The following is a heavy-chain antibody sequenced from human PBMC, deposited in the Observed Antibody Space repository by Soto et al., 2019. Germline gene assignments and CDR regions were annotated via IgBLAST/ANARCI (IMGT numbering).Heavy chain of an antibody. V-gene: IGHV1-46*01. D-gene: IGHD3-22*01. J-gene: IGHJ4*02. CDR3: ARAQPSSYYDSSGSFDY. CDR2: INPNGGST. Sequence: ASVKVSCKAPADTFTSYYIHWVRQAPGHGLEWMGIINPNGGSTRFAQTFQGRITMTTDTSTSTVYMELRSMRSEDTAVYYCARAQPSSYYDSSGSFDYWGQGTLVTVSS. CDR1: ADTFTSYY.